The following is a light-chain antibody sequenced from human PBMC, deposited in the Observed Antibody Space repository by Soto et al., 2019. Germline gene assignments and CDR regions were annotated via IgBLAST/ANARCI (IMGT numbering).Light chain of an antibody. CDR3: AAWDDSLNGHV. CDR1: SSNIGSNI. J-gene: IGLJ1*01. CDR2: SNS. V-gene: IGLV1-44*01. Sequence: QSVLTQSPSASGTPGQRVTISCSGSSSNIGSNIVNWYQQVPGTAPKLLIYSNSQRPSGVPDRFSGSKSGTSASLAISGLQSEDEADYFCAAWDDSLNGHVFGTGTKVTVL.